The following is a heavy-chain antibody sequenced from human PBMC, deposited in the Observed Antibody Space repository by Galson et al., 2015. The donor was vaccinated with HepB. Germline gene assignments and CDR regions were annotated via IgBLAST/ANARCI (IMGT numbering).Heavy chain of an antibody. CDR3: ARLYSGYDEIDY. CDR1: GFSFSTYS. Sequence: SLRLSCAASGFSFSTYSMNWVRQAPGKGLEWVSYISSTSSMIYQADSVKGRFTISRDNAKNSLYLKMNNVRAEDTAVYYCARLYSGYDEIDYWGQGTLVTVSS. J-gene: IGHJ4*02. CDR2: ISSTSSMI. V-gene: IGHV3-48*01. D-gene: IGHD5-12*01.